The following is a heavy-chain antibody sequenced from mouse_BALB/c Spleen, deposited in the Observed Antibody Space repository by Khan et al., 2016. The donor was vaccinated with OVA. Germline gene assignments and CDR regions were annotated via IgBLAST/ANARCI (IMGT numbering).Heavy chain of an antibody. J-gene: IGHJ4*01. CDR1: GFTFSSYT. V-gene: IGHV5-9*03. CDR3: ARSLSYYDYVGNAMDY. Sequence: EVELVESGGGLVKPGGSLKLSCGASGFTFSSYTMSWVRQTPEKRLEWVGTISSGGGDTYYPASVKGRFTISRDKAKNNLYLQMSSLRSEDTALSYCARSLSYYDYVGNAMDYWGQGTSVTVSS. CDR2: ISSGGGDT. D-gene: IGHD2-4*01.